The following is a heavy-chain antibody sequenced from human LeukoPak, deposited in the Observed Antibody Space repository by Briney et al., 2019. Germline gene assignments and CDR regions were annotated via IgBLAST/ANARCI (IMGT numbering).Heavy chain of an antibody. CDR2: ISPTSSYI. J-gene: IGHJ6*03. V-gene: IGHV3-21*01. Sequence: GGSLRLSCAVSGFTFNTYTMTWVRQAPGKGLEWVSSISPTSSYIYYADSVKGRFTISRDNAKNSLYLQMNSLRAEDTAVYYCARSYCSGGSCYCNACYYYYYMGVWGKGTTVTVSS. CDR3: ARSYCSGGSCYCNACYYYYYMGV. CDR1: GFTFNTYT. D-gene: IGHD2-15*01.